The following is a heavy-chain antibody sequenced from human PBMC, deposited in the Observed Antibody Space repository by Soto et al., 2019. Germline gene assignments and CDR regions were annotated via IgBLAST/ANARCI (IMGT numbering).Heavy chain of an antibody. J-gene: IGHJ5*02. CDR2: IYYSGST. V-gene: IGHV4-39*01. CDR3: ARIGRVVVVVAEFDP. D-gene: IGHD2-15*01. CDR1: GSSISSSSYY. Sequence: SETLSLTCTFSGSSISSSSYYWGWIRQPPGKGLEWIGSIYYSGSTYYNPSLKSRVTISVDTSKNQFSLKLSSVTAADTAVYYCARIGRVVVVVAEFDPWGQGTLVTVSS.